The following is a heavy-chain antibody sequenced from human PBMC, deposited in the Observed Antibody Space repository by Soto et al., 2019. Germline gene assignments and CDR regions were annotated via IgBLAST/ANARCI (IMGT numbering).Heavy chain of an antibody. J-gene: IGHJ6*02. V-gene: IGHV1-2*04. Sequence: VASVKVSCKASGYTFTGYYMHWVRQAPGQGLEWMGWINPNSGGTNYAQKFQGWVTMTRDTSISTAYMELSRLRSDDTAVYYCARRYCTNGVCYKAGMDVWGQGTTVTVYS. D-gene: IGHD2-8*01. CDR2: INPNSGGT. CDR3: ARRYCTNGVCYKAGMDV. CDR1: GYTFTGYY.